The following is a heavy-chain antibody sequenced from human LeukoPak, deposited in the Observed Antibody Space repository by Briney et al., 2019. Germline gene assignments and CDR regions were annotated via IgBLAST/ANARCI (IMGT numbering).Heavy chain of an antibody. J-gene: IGHJ4*02. V-gene: IGHV3-7*01. CDR3: AGGSGWLIDY. CDR2: IKQEGSEK. D-gene: IGHD6-19*01. CDR1: GFTLSSYW. Sequence: GGSLRLSCAASGFTLSSYWMNWVRQAPGKGLEWVANIKQEGSEKYYVDSVKGRFTISRDNAKNSLYLQMDSLRAEDTAVYYCAGGSGWLIDYWGQGTLVTVSS.